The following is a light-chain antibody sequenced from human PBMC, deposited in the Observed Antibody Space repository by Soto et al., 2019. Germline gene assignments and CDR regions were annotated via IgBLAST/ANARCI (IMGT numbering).Light chain of an antibody. Sequence: QPVLTQPASVSGSPGQSITISCTGTSSDVGGYNYVSWYQQHPGKAPKLMIYDLSNRPSGVSNRFSGSKSGNTASLTISGLQAEDEADYYCSSYTSSSTLGVVFGGGTKLTVL. J-gene: IGLJ2*01. CDR3: SSYTSSSTLGVV. V-gene: IGLV2-14*01. CDR2: DLS. CDR1: SSDVGGYNY.